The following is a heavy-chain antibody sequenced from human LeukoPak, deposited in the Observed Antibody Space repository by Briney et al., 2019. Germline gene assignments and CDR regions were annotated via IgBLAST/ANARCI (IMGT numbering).Heavy chain of an antibody. CDR3: AGRGSLVAYNAWFDP. CDR2: VYYSGNT. V-gene: IGHV4-59*08. Sequence: PSETLSLTCTVSGGSISSDYRSWIRQPPGKGLEWIGYVYYSGNTNYNPSLKSRVTISIDTSKNQFSLKLSSVTPADTAVYYCAGRGSLVAYNAWFDPWGQGTLVTVAS. J-gene: IGHJ5*02. CDR1: GGSISSDY. D-gene: IGHD1-14*01.